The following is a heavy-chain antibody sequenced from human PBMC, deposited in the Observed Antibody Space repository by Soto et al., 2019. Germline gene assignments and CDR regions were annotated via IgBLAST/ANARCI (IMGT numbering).Heavy chain of an antibody. V-gene: IGHV3-74*01. CDR2: INSDGSST. CDR1: GFTLRSYW. Sequence: EVQLVESGGGLVQPGGSLRLSCGASGFTLRSYWMHWVRQAPGKGLVWVSNINSDGSSTNYADSVKGRFTISRDNAKNTLYLQMNSLGADDTAGYYCATLFCSGSSLDYWGQGTLVTVSS. CDR3: ATLFCSGSSLDY. J-gene: IGHJ4*02. D-gene: IGHD3-10*02.